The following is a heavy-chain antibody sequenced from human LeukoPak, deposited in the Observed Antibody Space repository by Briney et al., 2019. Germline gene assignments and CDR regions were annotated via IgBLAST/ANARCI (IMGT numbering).Heavy chain of an antibody. V-gene: IGHV1-18*01. CDR3: ARFYYDFWSGENYYYHYMDV. J-gene: IGHJ6*03. CDR2: ISASNGNT. D-gene: IGHD3-3*01. Sequence: VASVKVSCKASGYTFTNYAIAWVRQAPGQGLEWMGWISASNGNTNYQQKLQGRVTMTTDTSTTTAYMELRSLRSDDTAVYYCARFYYDFWSGENYYYHYMDVWGKGTTVTVSS. CDR1: GYTFTNYA.